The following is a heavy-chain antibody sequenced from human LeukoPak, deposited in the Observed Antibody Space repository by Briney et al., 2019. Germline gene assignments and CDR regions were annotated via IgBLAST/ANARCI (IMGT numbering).Heavy chain of an antibody. Sequence: SETLSLTCAVSGFSLSSDHYCVWIRQPPGQGLEWTGGIYHSGSTYYNPSLKSRVTMSVDTSKNQFSLKLSSVTAADTAVYYCARVPGDSSSSKYMRRFDYWGQGTLVTVSS. D-gene: IGHD2-2*01. CDR2: IYHSGST. V-gene: IGHV4-38-2*01. CDR1: GFSLSSDHY. J-gene: IGHJ4*02. CDR3: ARVPGDSSSSKYMRRFDY.